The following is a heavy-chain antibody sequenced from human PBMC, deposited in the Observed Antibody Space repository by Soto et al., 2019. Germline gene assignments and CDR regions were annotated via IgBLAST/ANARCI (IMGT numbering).Heavy chain of an antibody. J-gene: IGHJ4*02. Sequence: QVQLVQSGAEVKKPGSSVKVSCKASGGTFSSYTIRWVRQAPGLGLEGMRRIIPILGIANYGQKIQGRVTITADKSTSTAYKELSSLRSEDTAVYYCARVTGQWEDQDWGQGTLVTVSS. CDR2: IIPILGIA. CDR1: GGTFSSYT. CDR3: ARVTGQWEDQD. D-gene: IGHD1-26*01. V-gene: IGHV1-69*02.